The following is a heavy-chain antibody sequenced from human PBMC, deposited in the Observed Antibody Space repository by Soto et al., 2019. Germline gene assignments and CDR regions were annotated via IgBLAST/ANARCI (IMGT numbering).Heavy chain of an antibody. J-gene: IGHJ4*02. V-gene: IGHV3-66*01. D-gene: IGHD5-12*01. CDR3: ANQRGGYDRDFDY. CDR2: IYSDGST. Sequence: EVQLVESGGGLVQPGGSLRLACAASGSTVSSNYMSWVRQAPGKGLEWVSVIYSDGSTYYADSVRGRFTISRDNSKNTLYLQMNSLRAEDTAVYYCANQRGGYDRDFDYWGQGTLVTFSS. CDR1: GSTVSSNY.